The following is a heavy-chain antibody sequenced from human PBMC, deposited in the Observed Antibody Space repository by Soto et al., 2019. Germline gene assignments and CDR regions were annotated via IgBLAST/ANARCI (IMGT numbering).Heavy chain of an antibody. Sequence: PGGALRPPCGASGVTFRNFGMHWVRPAPGKGLAWVAGISYVGNDKYYADSVRGRFTISRDNSKNTLFLQMNSLTTEDTAVHYCAKFWGPMAALVDDYWGEGTLVTVSS. V-gene: IGHV3-30*18. CDR3: AKFWGPMAALVDDY. D-gene: IGHD3-16*01. J-gene: IGHJ4*02. CDR1: GVTFRNFG. CDR2: ISYVGNDK.